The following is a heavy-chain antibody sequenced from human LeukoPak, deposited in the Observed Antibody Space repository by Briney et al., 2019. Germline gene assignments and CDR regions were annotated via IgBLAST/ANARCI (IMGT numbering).Heavy chain of an antibody. Sequence: ASETLSLTCTVSGGSINSHYWSWIRQPPGKGLEWIGYIYYSGSTNYNPSLKSRVTISVDTSKNQFSLKLSSVTAADTAVYYCASSDDYGGTFDYWGQGTLVTVSS. J-gene: IGHJ4*02. CDR3: ASSDDYGGTFDY. CDR1: GGSINSHY. CDR2: IYYSGST. V-gene: IGHV4-59*11. D-gene: IGHD4-23*01.